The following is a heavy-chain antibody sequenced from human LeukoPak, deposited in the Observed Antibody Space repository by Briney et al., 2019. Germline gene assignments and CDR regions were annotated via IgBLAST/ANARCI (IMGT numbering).Heavy chain of an antibody. D-gene: IGHD6-19*01. V-gene: IGHV1-2*02. CDR1: GYTFTGHY. CDR3: ARAAIAVAGDYHYHYMDV. J-gene: IGHJ6*03. CDR2: ISPNSGDT. Sequence: ASVKVSFKASGYTFTGHYMHWVRQAPGQGLEWMGWISPNSGDTDYAQRFQGRVTMTRDTSISTAYMELSRLRSDATAVYYCARAAIAVAGDYHYHYMDVWGKGTTVAVSS.